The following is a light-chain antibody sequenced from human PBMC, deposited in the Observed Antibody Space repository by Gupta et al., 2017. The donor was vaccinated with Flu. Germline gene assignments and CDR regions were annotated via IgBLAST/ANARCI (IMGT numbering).Light chain of an antibody. CDR1: QGIRND. V-gene: IGKV1-17*01. CDR3: LQQNRDPPGLT. CDR2: AAS. Sequence: DIQMTQSPSSLSASVGDRVTITCRASQGIRNDLGWYQQKPGKAPKRLIYAASSLQSGVPSRFSGSGAGTEVTLTISSRQPEDFATYYCLQQNRDPPGLTFGGGTKVEIK. J-gene: IGKJ4*01.